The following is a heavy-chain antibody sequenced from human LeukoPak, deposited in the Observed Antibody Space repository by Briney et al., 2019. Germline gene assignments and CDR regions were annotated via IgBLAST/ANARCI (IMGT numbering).Heavy chain of an antibody. J-gene: IGHJ2*01. D-gene: IGHD3/OR15-3a*01. CDR3: ARDSAWTTFDL. V-gene: IGHV3-74*01. CDR2: INNYGSST. CDR1: GFTFTTYW. Sequence: GGSLRLSCEASGFTFTTYWMHWVRQAPGKGLVWVSRINNYGSSTAYADAVEGRFTISRDDAKNTLYLQMNSLRGEDTAVYYCARDSAWTTFDLWGRGALVTVAS.